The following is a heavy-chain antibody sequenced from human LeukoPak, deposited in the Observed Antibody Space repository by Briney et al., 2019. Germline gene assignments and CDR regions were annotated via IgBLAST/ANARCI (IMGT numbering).Heavy chain of an antibody. CDR3: ARDRYYYDSSGYYWLFDY. CDR1: GGSISSYY. CDR2: IYTSGST. Sequence: SETLSLTCTVSGGSISSYYWSWIRQPARKGLEWIGRIYTSGSTNYNPSLKSRVTMSVDTSKNQFSLKLSSVTAADTAVYYCARDRYYYDSSGYYWLFDYWGQGTLVTVSS. D-gene: IGHD3-22*01. J-gene: IGHJ4*02. V-gene: IGHV4-4*07.